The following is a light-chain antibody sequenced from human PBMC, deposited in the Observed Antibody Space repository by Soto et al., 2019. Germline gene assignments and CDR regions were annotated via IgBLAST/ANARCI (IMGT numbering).Light chain of an antibody. CDR3: AAWDDSLSGRVV. Sequence: QSVLTQPPSASGTPGQRVTISCSGSSSNIGSNYVYWYQQLPVTAPKLLIYRNNQRPSGVPDRFSGSKSGTSASLAISGLRSEDEADYYCAAWDDSLSGRVVFGGGTKLTVL. V-gene: IGLV1-47*01. CDR2: RNN. CDR1: SSNIGSNY. J-gene: IGLJ2*01.